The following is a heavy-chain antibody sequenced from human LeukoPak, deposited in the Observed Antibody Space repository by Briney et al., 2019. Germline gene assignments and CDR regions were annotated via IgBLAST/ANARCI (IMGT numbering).Heavy chain of an antibody. D-gene: IGHD3-3*01. CDR1: GGSISSYY. CDR3: ARLKSNYDFWSGYYNGWFDP. CDR2: IYTSGST. J-gene: IGHJ5*02. Sequence: KPSETLSLTCTVSGGSISSYYWSWIRQPPGKGLEWIGYIYTSGSTNFNPSLKSRVTISVDTSENQFSLKLSSVTAADTAVYYCARLKSNYDFWSGYYNGWFDPWGQGTLVTVSS. V-gene: IGHV4-4*09.